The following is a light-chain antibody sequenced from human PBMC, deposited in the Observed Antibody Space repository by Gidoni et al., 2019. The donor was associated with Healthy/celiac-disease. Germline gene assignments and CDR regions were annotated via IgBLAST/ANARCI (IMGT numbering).Light chain of an antibody. CDR2: WAS. CDR1: QSVLYSSNNKNY. V-gene: IGKV4-1*01. J-gene: IGKJ2*01. CDR3: QQYYSTPT. Sequence: DIVMTQSPDSLAVSLGERATINLKSSQSVLYSSNNKNYLAWYQQKPGQPPKLLIYWASTRESGVPDRVSGGGSGTDFTLTISSLQAEDVAVYYCQQYYSTPTFGQGTKLEIK.